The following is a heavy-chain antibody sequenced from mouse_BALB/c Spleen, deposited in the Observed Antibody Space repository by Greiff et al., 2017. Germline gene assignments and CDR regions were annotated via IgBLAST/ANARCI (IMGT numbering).Heavy chain of an antibody. Sequence: QVQLQQPGAELVKPGASVKLSCKASGYTFTSYWMHWVKQRPGQGLEWIGEINPSNGRTNYNEKFKSKATLTVDKSSSTAYMQRSSLTSEDSAVYYCARDDYDGFDYWGQGTTLTVSS. CDR1: GYTFTSYW. CDR3: ARDDYDGFDY. J-gene: IGHJ2*01. V-gene: IGHV1S81*02. CDR2: INPSNGRT. D-gene: IGHD2-4*01.